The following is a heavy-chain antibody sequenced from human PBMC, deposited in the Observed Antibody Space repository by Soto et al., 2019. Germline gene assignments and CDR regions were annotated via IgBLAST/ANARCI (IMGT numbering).Heavy chain of an antibody. CDR2: IFSSEHF. J-gene: IGHJ5*02. D-gene: IGHD3-16*02. CDR1: VYFGTYY. CDR3: AREGGGYRFDP. Sequence: QVQLQESGPGLVQPSETLSLTCVGVYFGTYYWSWIRQPQGKGLEWLGYIFSSEHFKYNPSLKSQLPISGDPSKNQGSLRLTSVTAAATAVDYWAREGGGYRFDPWGQGTLVTVSS. V-gene: IGHV4-59*01.